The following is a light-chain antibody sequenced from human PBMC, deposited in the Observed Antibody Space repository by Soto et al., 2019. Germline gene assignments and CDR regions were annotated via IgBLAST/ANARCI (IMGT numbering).Light chain of an antibody. CDR3: QQYNNWLPSYT. Sequence: EIVMTQSPATLSVSPGERATLSCRASQSISINLAWYQHKPGQAPRLLIYDASTRATGIPARFSGSGSGTEFTLTISSLQSEDFAVYYCQQYNNWLPSYTFGQGTKLEIK. J-gene: IGKJ2*01. CDR1: QSISIN. V-gene: IGKV3-15*01. CDR2: DAS.